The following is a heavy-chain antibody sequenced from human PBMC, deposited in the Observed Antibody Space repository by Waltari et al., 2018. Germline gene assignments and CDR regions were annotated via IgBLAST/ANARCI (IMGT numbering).Heavy chain of an antibody. V-gene: IGHV3-30*02. D-gene: IGHD1-1*01. Sequence: QVHLVESGGGVVQPGGSLRLSCAASDFTFSDYGMHWVRQAPGKGLEWVAFIRYDASDIYYRDSVKGRFTISRDNSKNTLFLQMSSLRPEDTAVYYCAKVGVGLTTWYPFDVWGQGTMVTVSS. CDR1: DFTFSDYG. CDR3: AKVGVGLTTWYPFDV. CDR2: IRYDASDI. J-gene: IGHJ3*01.